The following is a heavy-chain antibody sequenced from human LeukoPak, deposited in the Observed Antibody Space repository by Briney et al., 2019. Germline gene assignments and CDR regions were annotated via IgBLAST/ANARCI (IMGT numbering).Heavy chain of an antibody. CDR1: GGSFSGYY. CDR2: INHSGST. J-gene: IGHJ4*02. D-gene: IGHD1/OR15-1a*01. V-gene: IGHV4-34*01. Sequence: PSETLSLTCAVYGGSFSGYYWSWIRQPPGKGLEWIGEINHSGSTNYNPSLKSRVTISVDTSKNQFSLKLSSVTAADTAVYYCAKGYTWNNIRLLDYWGQGTLVTVSS. CDR3: AKGYTWNNIRLLDY.